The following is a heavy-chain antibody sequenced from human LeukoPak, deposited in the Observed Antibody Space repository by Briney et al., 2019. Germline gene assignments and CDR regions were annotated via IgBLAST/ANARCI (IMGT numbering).Heavy chain of an antibody. CDR1: GGTFSSYA. D-gene: IGHD6-13*01. CDR3: ARWVAAAHYGPYYYMDV. V-gene: IGHV1-69*05. CDR2: IIPIFGTA. Sequence: SVKVSCKASGGTFSSYAISWVRQAPGQGLEWMGGIIPIFGTANYAQKFQGRATITTDESTSTAYMELSSLRSEDTAVYYCARWVAAAHYGPYYYMDVWGKGTTVTVSS. J-gene: IGHJ6*03.